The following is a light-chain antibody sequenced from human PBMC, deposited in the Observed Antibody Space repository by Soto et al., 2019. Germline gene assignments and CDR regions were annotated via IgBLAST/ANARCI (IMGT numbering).Light chain of an antibody. CDR3: QQYGSSPPFT. Sequence: EWTQSPGTLSLSPGERATLSCRASQSVSSSYLAWYQQQPGQAHRLLIYGASSRATGIPDRFGGSGSGTDFTLTTSRLEPEDFAVYDCQQYGSSPPFTFGQGTKVDIK. CDR1: QSVSSSY. V-gene: IGKV3-20*01. CDR2: GAS. J-gene: IGKJ1*01.